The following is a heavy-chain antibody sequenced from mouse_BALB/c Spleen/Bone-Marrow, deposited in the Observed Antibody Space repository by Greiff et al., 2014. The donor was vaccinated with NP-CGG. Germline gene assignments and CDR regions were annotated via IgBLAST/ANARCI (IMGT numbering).Heavy chain of an antibody. CDR2: IWSGGST. V-gene: IGHV2-4-1*01. Sequence: VKLVESGPGLVQPSQSLSITCTVSGFSLTSYGVHWVRQSPGKGLEWLGVIWSGGSTDYNAAFISRLSISKDNSKSQVFFKMNSLQADDTAIYYCARNKNDYDGTLAHWGQGTLVTVSA. D-gene: IGHD2-4*01. CDR3: ARNKNDYDGTLAH. J-gene: IGHJ3*01. CDR1: GFSLTSYG.